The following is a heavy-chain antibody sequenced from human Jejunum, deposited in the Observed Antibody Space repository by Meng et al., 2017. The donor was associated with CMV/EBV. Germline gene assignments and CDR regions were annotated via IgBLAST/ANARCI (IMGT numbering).Heavy chain of an antibody. CDR2: ISGSGSTI. J-gene: IGHJ4*02. Sequence: SGFRLIDYMTWIRQAPGKGLEWVSYISGSGSTIYYADSVKGRFTVSRDNAKNSLYLQMNSPRAEDTAIYYCARDSNYLDTRGSLDYWGQGTRVTVSS. CDR1: GFRLIDY. CDR3: ARDSNYLDTRGSLDY. D-gene: IGHD3-22*01. V-gene: IGHV3-11*01.